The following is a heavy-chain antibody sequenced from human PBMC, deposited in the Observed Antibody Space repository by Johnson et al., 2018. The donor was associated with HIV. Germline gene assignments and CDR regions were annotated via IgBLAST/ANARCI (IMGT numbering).Heavy chain of an antibody. J-gene: IGHJ3*02. Sequence: HVQLVESGGGVVQPGRSLRLSCAASGFMFSSFAMHWVRQAPGKGLEWVAVISYDGSNKYYVDSVKGRFTISRDNSKNTLYLQMNSLRAEDASVYHCAKDLIELQGAFDIWGQGTMVTVSS. V-gene: IGHV3-30*18. CDR2: ISYDGSNK. CDR3: AKDLIELQGAFDI. CDR1: GFMFSSFA. D-gene: IGHD1-26*01.